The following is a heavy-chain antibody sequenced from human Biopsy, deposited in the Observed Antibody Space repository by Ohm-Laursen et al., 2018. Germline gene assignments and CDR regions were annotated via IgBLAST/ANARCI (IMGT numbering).Heavy chain of an antibody. CDR1: GGSFSGYY. V-gene: IGHV4-34*01. D-gene: IGHD1-20*01. CDR2: MNHGGST. CDR3: ARGSNWNDWSFDY. J-gene: IGHJ4*02. Sequence: GTLSLTCAVYGGSFSGYYWSWIRQPPGKGLEWIGEMNHGGSTNYNSSLKSRVTISVDTSKNQFSLKLSSVTAADTAVYYCARGSNWNDWSFDYWGQGTVVTVPS.